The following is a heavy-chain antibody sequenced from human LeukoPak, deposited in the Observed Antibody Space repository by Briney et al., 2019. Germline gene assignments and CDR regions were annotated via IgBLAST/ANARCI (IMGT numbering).Heavy chain of an antibody. CDR2: IYHSGST. V-gene: IGHV4-38-2*02. Sequence: SETLSLTCTVSGYSISSGYYWGWIRQPPGKGLEWIGSIYHSGSTYYNPSLKSRVTISVDTSKNQFSLKLSSVTAADTAVYYCARDQIGPGYSGYDVGADWGQGTLVTVSS. CDR1: GYSISSGYY. D-gene: IGHD5-12*01. J-gene: IGHJ4*02. CDR3: ARDQIGPGYSGYDVGAD.